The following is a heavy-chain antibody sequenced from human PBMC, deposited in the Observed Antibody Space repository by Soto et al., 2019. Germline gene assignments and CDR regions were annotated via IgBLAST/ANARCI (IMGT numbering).Heavy chain of an antibody. V-gene: IGHV1-18*01. CDR2: ISAHNGNT. J-gene: IGHJ4*02. CDR1: GYTFSSYG. Sequence: GASVNVSCKASGYTFSSYGINWVRQAPGQGLEWMGWISAHNGNTNYAQKLQGRVTMTTDTSTSTAYMELRSLRSDDTAVYYCARDSYDFWSGYYHTPFDYWGQGTLVTVSS. CDR3: ARDSYDFWSGYYHTPFDY. D-gene: IGHD3-3*01.